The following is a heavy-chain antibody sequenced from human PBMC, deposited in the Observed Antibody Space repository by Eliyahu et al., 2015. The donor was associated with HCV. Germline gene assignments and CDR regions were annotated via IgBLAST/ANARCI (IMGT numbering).Heavy chain of an antibody. D-gene: IGHD6-19*01. Sequence: QVQLQESGPGLVKPSETLSLTCTVSGGSITPYSWTWIRPPPGKGLEWIGYIHYSGSTNYNPXLKSRVTISIDTSKNQFSLKLTSVTAADTAVYYCASGGGGIAVAGTGGWFDPWGQGTLVTVSS. V-gene: IGHV4-59*01. CDR1: GGSITPYS. J-gene: IGHJ5*02. CDR3: ASGGGGIAVAGTGGWFDP. CDR2: IHYSGST.